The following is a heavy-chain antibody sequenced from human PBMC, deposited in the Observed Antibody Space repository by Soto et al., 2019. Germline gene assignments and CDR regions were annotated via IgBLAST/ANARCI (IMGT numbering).Heavy chain of an antibody. V-gene: IGHV1-3*05. CDR1: GYTFTSYA. Sequence: QVQLVQSGAEEKKPGASVKVSCKASGYTFTSYAMHWVRQAPGQRLEWMGWINAGNGNTKYSQKFQGRVTITRDTXAXTXXXXXXXXXXXDXAVXXCXRGXXFWGGMDVWGQGTTVTVSS. CDR2: INAGNGNT. CDR3: XRGXXFWGGMDV. J-gene: IGHJ6*02. D-gene: IGHD3-3*01.